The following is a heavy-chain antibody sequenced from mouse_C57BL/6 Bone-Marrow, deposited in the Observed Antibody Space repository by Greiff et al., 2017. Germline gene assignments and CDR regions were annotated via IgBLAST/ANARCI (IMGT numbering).Heavy chain of an antibody. J-gene: IGHJ3*01. Sequence: VQLQQPGAELVKPGASVKLSCKASGYTFTSYWMQWVKQRPGQGLEWIGEIDPSDSYTNYNQKFKGKATLTVDTSSSTAYMQLSSLTSEDSAVYYCENFAYWGQGTLVTVSA. CDR1: GYTFTSYW. V-gene: IGHV1-50*01. CDR2: IDPSDSYT. CDR3: ENFAY.